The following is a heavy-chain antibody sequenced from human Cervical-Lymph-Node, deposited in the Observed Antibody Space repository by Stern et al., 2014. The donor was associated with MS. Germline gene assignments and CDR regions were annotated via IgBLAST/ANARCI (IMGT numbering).Heavy chain of an antibody. CDR3: ARDSGDILTSYTVDYYYYGLDV. Sequence: VQLVQSGAEVKKPGSSVKVSCKASGGTFSSNSFSWVRQAPGQGLEWMGRITPILGTAEYAQKFQGRVTMTADKSTNTAYMEMSSLRSEDTAVYYCARDSGDILTSYTVDYYYYGLDVWGQGTTVTVS. CDR2: ITPILGTA. CDR1: GGTFSSNS. J-gene: IGHJ6*02. V-gene: IGHV1-69*08. D-gene: IGHD3-9*01.